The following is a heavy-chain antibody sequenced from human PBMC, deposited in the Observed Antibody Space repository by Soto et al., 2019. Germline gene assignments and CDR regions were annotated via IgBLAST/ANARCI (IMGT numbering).Heavy chain of an antibody. CDR3: AKGSFGCDY. CDR2: ISKSGDST. J-gene: IGHJ4*02. D-gene: IGHD3-10*01. V-gene: IGHV3-23*01. CDR1: GVPFTSYA. Sequence: GGSLRLSCAASGVPFTSYAMTWVRQVPGEGLQWVSSISKSGDSTYYADSVKGRFTTSRDNSKNTLYLQMNSLRAEDTAIYYCAKGSFGCDYWGQGTLVTVSS.